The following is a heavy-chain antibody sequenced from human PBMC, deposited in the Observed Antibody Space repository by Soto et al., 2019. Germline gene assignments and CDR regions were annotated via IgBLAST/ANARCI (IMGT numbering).Heavy chain of an antibody. CDR2: ISGSGGST. J-gene: IGHJ3*02. V-gene: IGHV3-23*01. CDR3: AKLTMIVVVIRGFAFDI. D-gene: IGHD3-22*01. Sequence: GGSLRLSCAASGFTCSSYAMSWVRQAPGKGLEWVSAISGSGGSTYYADSVKGRFTISRDNSKNTLYLQMNSLRAEDTAVYYCAKLTMIVVVIRGFAFDIWGQGTMVTVSS. CDR1: GFTCSSYA.